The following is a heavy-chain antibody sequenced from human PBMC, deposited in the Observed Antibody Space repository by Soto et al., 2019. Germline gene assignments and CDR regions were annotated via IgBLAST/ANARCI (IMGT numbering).Heavy chain of an antibody. Sequence: GGSLRLSCAASGLSFSSYAMSWVRQAPGKGLEWGSVVSGSGGNTYYADSVKGRFTISRDNSQNTLFLQMNNLSAEDTAVYYCGKGGAYSSSPFRDYWGQGTLVTVSS. J-gene: IGHJ4*02. D-gene: IGHD6-6*01. CDR1: GLSFSSYA. V-gene: IGHV3-23*01. CDR3: GKGGAYSSSPFRDY. CDR2: VSGSGGNT.